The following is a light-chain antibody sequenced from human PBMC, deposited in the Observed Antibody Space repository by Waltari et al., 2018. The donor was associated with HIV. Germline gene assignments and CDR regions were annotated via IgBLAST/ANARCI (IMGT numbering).Light chain of an antibody. J-gene: IGLJ3*02. CDR1: SSNIGNNA. V-gene: IGLV1-36*01. CDR3: AAWDDSLHGVV. CDR2: YND. Sequence: QSVLTQPPSVSEAPRQRVTISCSGSSSNIGNNAVNWYQQLPGKAPKRLIYYNDLLSSGVSDRFSGSKSGTSASLAISGLQSEDEADYYCAAWDDSLHGVVFGGGTKLTVL.